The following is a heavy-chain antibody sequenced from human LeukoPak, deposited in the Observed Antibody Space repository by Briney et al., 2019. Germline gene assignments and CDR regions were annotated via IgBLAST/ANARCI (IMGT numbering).Heavy chain of an antibody. V-gene: IGHV4-39*02. CDR3: ARDSDRTYAFDI. CDR1: GGSISSSSYY. CDR2: IYYSGST. Sequence: PSETLSLTCTVSGGSISSSSYYWGWIRQPPGKGLEWIGSIYYSGSTYYNPSLKSRVTISVDTSKNQFSLKLSSVTAADTAVYYCARDSDRTYAFDIWGQGTMVTVSS. D-gene: IGHD3-10*01. J-gene: IGHJ3*02.